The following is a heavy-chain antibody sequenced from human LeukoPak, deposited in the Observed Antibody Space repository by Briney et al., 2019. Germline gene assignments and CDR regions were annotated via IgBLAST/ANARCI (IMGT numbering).Heavy chain of an antibody. CDR2: ISGSGRST. CDR1: GFTFSSYA. D-gene: IGHD1-20*01. V-gene: IGHV3-23*01. Sequence: VGSLRLSCAASGFTFSSYAMSWFRQAPGKGLEWVSGISGSGRSTNYADSVKGRFTISRDNSKNTLYLQMNSLRAEDTAIYYCARSPYNWNYGDYWGQGTLVTVSS. CDR3: ARSPYNWNYGDY. J-gene: IGHJ4*02.